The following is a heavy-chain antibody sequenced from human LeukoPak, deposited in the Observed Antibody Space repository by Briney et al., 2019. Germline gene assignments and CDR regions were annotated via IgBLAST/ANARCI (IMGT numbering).Heavy chain of an antibody. J-gene: IGHJ4*02. D-gene: IGHD6-6*01. Sequence: SETLSLTCTVSGGSISDYYWSWFRQPPGKGLEWIGYIYYTGSTSYNPSLKSRVTISVDTSKNQFSLKLSSVTAADTAVYYCAGPYSSSSGGFDYWGQGTLVTVSS. CDR2: IYYTGST. CDR3: AGPYSSSSGGFDY. CDR1: GGSISDYY. V-gene: IGHV4-59*01.